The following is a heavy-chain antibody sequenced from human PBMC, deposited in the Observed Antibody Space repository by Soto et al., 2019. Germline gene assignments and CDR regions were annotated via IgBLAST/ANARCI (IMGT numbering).Heavy chain of an antibody. Sequence: GGSLRLSCAASGFTFSSYGMHWVRQAPGKGLEWVAVISYDGSNKYYADSVKGRFTISRDNSKNTLYPQMNSLRAEDTAVYYCAKEEVDSSSWYGVYYYGMDVWGQGTTVTVSS. D-gene: IGHD6-13*01. CDR2: ISYDGSNK. CDR1: GFTFSSYG. J-gene: IGHJ6*02. CDR3: AKEEVDSSSWYGVYYYGMDV. V-gene: IGHV3-30*18.